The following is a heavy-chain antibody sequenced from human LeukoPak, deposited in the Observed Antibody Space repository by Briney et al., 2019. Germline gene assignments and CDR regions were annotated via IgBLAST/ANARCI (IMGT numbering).Heavy chain of an antibody. Sequence: SEALSLTCAVYGGSFSGYNWSWIRQPPGKGLEWIGEIKQRGSMNYNPSLKSRVTISVDTSKNQFYLKLSSVTAADTAVYYFARGVQQLAYPGVKARPFDYCGHGALLTVSS. CDR3: ARGVQQLAYPGVKARPFDY. CDR1: GGSFSGYN. J-gene: IGHJ4*01. V-gene: IGHV4-34*01. D-gene: IGHD6-13*01. CDR2: IKQRGSM.